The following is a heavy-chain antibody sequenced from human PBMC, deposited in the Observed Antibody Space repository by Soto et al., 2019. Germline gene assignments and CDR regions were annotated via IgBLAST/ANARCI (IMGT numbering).Heavy chain of an antibody. CDR2: IIPNSGCT. J-gene: IGHJ4*02. V-gene: IGHV1-2*02. CDR1: GYTFTSYG. Sequence: APVKISCKASGYTFTSYGINWLQQAPGQGLEWMGLIIPNSGCTFYAKKFQVRVTMTRDTSIRTAYMELRRRRSNDTAVYYCACVANCFFGVGYWGQGTLVTVSS. CDR3: ACVANCFFGVGY. D-gene: IGHD3-3*01.